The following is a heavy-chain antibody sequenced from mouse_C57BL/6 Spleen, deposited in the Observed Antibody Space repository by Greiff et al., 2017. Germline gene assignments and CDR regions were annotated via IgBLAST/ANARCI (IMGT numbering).Heavy chain of an antibody. D-gene: IGHD1-1*01. CDR1: GYAFSSSW. CDR3: AKRSDGGSFYYYAMDY. CDR2: IYPGDGDT. V-gene: IGHV1-82*01. Sequence: QVHVKQSGPELVKPGASVKISCKASGYAFSSSWMNWVKQRPGKGLEWIGRIYPGDGDTNYNGKFKGKATLTADKSSSTAYMQLSSLTSEDSAVYFCAKRSDGGSFYYYAMDYWGQGTSVTVSS. J-gene: IGHJ4*01.